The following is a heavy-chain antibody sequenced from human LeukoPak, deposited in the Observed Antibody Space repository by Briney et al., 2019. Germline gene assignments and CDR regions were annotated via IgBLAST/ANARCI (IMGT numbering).Heavy chain of an antibody. J-gene: IGHJ4*02. Sequence: SETLSLTCTVSGGSISSYYWSWIRQPPGKGLEWIGYIYTSGSTNYNPSLKSRVTISVDTSKNQFSLKLSSVTAADTAVYYCARHSSSSGWYYFDYWCQGTLATVSS. D-gene: IGHD6-6*01. V-gene: IGHV4-4*09. CDR3: ARHSSSSGWYYFDY. CDR2: IYTSGST. CDR1: GGSISSYY.